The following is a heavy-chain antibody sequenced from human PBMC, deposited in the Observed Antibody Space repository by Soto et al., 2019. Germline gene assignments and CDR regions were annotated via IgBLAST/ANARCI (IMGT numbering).Heavy chain of an antibody. CDR2: ISGRGGVT. CDR1: GFTFRNQD. Sequence: EVQLLESGGGLVQPGGSLRLTCVGSGFTFRNQDMRWVRQAPGKGLEWVSGISGRGGVTYYADSVNGRFTISRDNSKNTLYLQMNNLRANDTAVYYCAKDRQFRSYYESAGHYNDWGQGTLVTVSP. D-gene: IGHD3-22*01. CDR3: AKDRQFRSYYESAGHYND. V-gene: IGHV3-23*01. J-gene: IGHJ4*02.